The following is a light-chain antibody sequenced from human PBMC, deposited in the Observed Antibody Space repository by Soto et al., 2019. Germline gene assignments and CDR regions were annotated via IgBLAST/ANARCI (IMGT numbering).Light chain of an antibody. V-gene: IGKV3-15*01. CDR3: QQYNNWPRIT. J-gene: IGKJ5*01. CDR1: QSVASA. Sequence: EVLMTQSPDILSVSPGDTAILSCRASQSVASALAWYQQKPGQAPRLLIYGASTRATGIPARFSGSGSGTEFTLTISSLQSEDFAVYYCQQYNNWPRITFGQGTRLEIK. CDR2: GAS.